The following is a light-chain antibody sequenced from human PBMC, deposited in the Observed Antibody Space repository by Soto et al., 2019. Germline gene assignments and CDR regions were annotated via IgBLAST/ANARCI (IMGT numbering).Light chain of an antibody. CDR1: SSNIGSNY. CDR2: SNN. V-gene: IGLV1-47*02. CDR3: AAWDDSLSGWV. J-gene: IGLJ3*02. Sequence: QPVLTQPPSASGTPGQRVTISCSGSSSNIGSNYVYWYQQLPGTAPKLLIYSNNQRPSGVPDRFSGSKSGTSASLAISGLRSEDEADDYCAAWDDSLSGWVFGGGTQLTVL.